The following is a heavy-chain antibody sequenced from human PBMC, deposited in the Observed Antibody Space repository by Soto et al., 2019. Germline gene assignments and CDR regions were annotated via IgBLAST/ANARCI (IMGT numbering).Heavy chain of an antibody. D-gene: IGHD2-15*01. V-gene: IGHV4-34*01. CDR1: GGSFSGYY. CDR2: SDHRGTT. J-gene: IGHJ6*02. Sequence: QVQLQQWGAGLLKPAETLSLSCAVYGGSFSGYYWTWIRQPPGKGLEWIGESDHRGTTKYNPSVVSRVSISLAASKNQFSLRLTSVTAADTAVYYCARGRQVVASALFRRVGDNSMDVWGQGTTVTVSS. CDR3: ARGRQVVASALFRRVGDNSMDV.